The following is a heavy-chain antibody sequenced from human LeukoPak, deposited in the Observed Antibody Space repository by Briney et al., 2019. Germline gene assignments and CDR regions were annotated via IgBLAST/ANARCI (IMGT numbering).Heavy chain of an antibody. CDR1: GFTLSTYA. CDR3: ARDTGRGRGDLDY. CDR2: ISSSSSYI. Sequence: GGSLRLSCAASGFTLSTYAMNWVRQAPGKGLEWVSSISSSSSYIYYADSVKGRFTISRDNAKTSLYLQMNNLRDEDTAVYYCARDTGRGRGDLDYWGQGTLVTVSS. D-gene: IGHD2-21*01. J-gene: IGHJ4*02. V-gene: IGHV3-21*01.